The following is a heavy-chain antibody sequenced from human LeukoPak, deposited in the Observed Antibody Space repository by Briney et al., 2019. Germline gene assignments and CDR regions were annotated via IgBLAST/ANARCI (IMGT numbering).Heavy chain of an antibody. D-gene: IGHD3-3*01. J-gene: IGHJ6*02. V-gene: IGHV3-7*01. CDR3: ARAGYDFWSGYYAYPYYYGMDV. CDR1: GFTFSSYS. Sequence: GGSLRLSCAASGFTFSSYSMNWVRQAPGKGLEWVANIKQDGSEKYYVDSVKGRFTISRDNAKNSLYLQMNSLRAEDTAVYYCARAGYDFWSGYYAYPYYYGMDVWGQGTTVTVSS. CDR2: IKQDGSEK.